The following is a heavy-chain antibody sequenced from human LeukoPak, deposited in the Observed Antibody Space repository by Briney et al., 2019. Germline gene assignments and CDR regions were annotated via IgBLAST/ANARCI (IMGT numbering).Heavy chain of an antibody. CDR3: AKSAEVQSGSYYGSWLDP. CDR2: ISYEGSNK. D-gene: IGHD1-26*01. Sequence: PGGSLRLSCAASGFTFSSYGMHWVRQAPGKGLEWVAVISYEGSNKYYADSVKGRFTISRDNSKNTLYLQMNSLRAEDTAVYYCAKSAEVQSGSYYGSWLDPWGQGTLVTVSS. J-gene: IGHJ5*02. CDR1: GFTFSSYG. V-gene: IGHV3-30*18.